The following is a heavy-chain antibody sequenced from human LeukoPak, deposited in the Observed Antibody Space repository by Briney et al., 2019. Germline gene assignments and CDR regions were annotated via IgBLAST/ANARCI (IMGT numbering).Heavy chain of an antibody. J-gene: IGHJ4*02. CDR3: SKDLPPTRAWALKY. Sequence: PGGSLRLSCTASGFIFSDAWMTWVRQAPGQGPEWVGRIKSKGSGGTTDYALSVKGRFTISRDDSQNTLYLQMNSLRTDDTAVYYCSKDLPPTRAWALKYWGQGALVTVSS. CDR1: GFIFSDAW. V-gene: IGHV3-15*03. CDR2: IKSKGSGGTT. D-gene: IGHD2-2*01.